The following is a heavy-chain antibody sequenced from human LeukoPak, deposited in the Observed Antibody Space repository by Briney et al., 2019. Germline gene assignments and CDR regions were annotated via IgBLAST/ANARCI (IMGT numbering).Heavy chain of an antibody. D-gene: IGHD5-24*01. CDR3: ARTRRNRDGYNLGY. Sequence: GASVKVSCTASGYTFTSYYIHWVRQAPGQGLEWMGWINPNSGGTNYAQKFQGRVTMTRDTSISTAYMELSRLRSDDTAVYYCARTRRNRDGYNLGYWGQGTLVTVSS. CDR1: GYTFTSYY. J-gene: IGHJ4*02. CDR2: INPNSGGT. V-gene: IGHV1-2*02.